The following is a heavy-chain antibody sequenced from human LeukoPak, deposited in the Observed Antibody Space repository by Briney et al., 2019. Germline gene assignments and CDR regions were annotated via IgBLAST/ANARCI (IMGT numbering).Heavy chain of an antibody. CDR2: INHSGST. V-gene: IGHV4-34*01. D-gene: IGHD3-16*01. J-gene: IGHJ4*02. Sequence: KPGGSLGLSCAASGMTFSNAYMSWIRQPPGKGLEWIGGINHSGSTNYNPSLKSRVTISVDTSKNQFSLKLSSVTAADTAVYYCARGLRITFGGVIYFDYWGQGTLVTVSS. CDR3: ARGLRITFGGVIYFDY. CDR1: GMTFSNAY.